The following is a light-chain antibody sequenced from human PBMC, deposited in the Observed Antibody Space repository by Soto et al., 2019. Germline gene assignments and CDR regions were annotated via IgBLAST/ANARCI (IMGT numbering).Light chain of an antibody. CDR1: SSDVGSYSL. V-gene: IGLV2-23*02. J-gene: IGLJ1*01. CDR3: CSYDGSTPEV. CDR2: EVS. Sequence: QSVLTQPASVSGSPGQSITISCTGTSSDVGSYSLVSWYQQHPGKAPKLMIYEVSKGPSGVSNRFSGSKSGNTASLTISGLQAEDEDDYSCCSYDGSTPEVFVTGTKVXVL.